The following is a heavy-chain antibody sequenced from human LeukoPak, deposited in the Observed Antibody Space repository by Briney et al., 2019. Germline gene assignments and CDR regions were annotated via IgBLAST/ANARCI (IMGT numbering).Heavy chain of an antibody. D-gene: IGHD3-10*01. CDR1: GFTFGSYG. CDR3: ARGEFFDY. J-gene: IGHJ4*02. CDR2: ISSSSSYI. Sequence: GGSLRLSCAASGFTFGSYGMSWVRQAPGKGLEWVSSISSSSSYIYYADSVKGRFTISKDNAKNSLYLQMNSLRAEDTAVYYCARGEFFDYWGQGTLVTVSS. V-gene: IGHV3-21*01.